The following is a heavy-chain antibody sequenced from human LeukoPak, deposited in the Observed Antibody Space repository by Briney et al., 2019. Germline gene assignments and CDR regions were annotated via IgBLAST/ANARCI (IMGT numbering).Heavy chain of an antibody. CDR1: GGSFIGYY. CDR3: ARATLRFLEPFDY. V-gene: IGHV4-34*01. Sequence: SETLCLTCAVYGGSFIGYYWSWIRQPPGKGLEWIGEINHSGGANYNPSLKSRVTISADTSKSQFSLKLGSVTAADTAVYYCARATLRFLEPFDYWGQGTLVTVSS. D-gene: IGHD3-3*01. CDR2: INHSGGA. J-gene: IGHJ4*02.